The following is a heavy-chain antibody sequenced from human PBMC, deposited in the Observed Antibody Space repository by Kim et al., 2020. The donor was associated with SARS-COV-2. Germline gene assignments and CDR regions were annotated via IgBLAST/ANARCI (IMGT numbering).Heavy chain of an antibody. CDR3: ARERTYYYDSSGYYGDNWFDP. J-gene: IGHJ5*02. CDR2: ISYDGSNK. CDR1: GFTFSSYA. D-gene: IGHD3-22*01. Sequence: GGSLRLSCAASGFTFSSYAMHWVRQAPGKGLEWVAVISYDGSNKYYADSVKGRFTISRDNSKNTLYLQMNSLRAEDTAVYYCARERTYYYDSSGYYGDNWFDPWGQGTLVTVSS. V-gene: IGHV3-30*04.